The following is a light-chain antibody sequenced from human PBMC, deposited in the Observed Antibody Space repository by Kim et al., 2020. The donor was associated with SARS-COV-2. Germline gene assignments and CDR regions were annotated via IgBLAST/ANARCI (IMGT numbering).Light chain of an antibody. CDR2: DSS. J-gene: IGKJ2*01. V-gene: IGKV3-15*01. Sequence: VSPGERATLSCRASQSVSSNVAWYQQNPGQAPRLLIYDSSTRATDIPARFSASGSGTEFTLTISGLQSEDFAVYYCQQYNNWPPYTFGQGTKLEI. CDR3: QQYNNWPPYT. CDR1: QSVSSN.